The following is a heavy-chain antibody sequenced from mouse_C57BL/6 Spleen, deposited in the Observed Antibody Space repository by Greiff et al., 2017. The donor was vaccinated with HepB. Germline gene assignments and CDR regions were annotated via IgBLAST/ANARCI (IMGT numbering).Heavy chain of an antibody. CDR1: GYAFSSYW. CDR2: IYPGDGDT. V-gene: IGHV1-80*01. CDR3: ATYGSSLGYFDY. Sequence: VKLVESGAELVKPGASVKISCKASGYAFSSYWMNWVKQRPGKGLEWIGQIYPGDGDTNYNGKFKGKATLTADKSSSTAYMQLSSLTSEDSAVYFCATYGSSLGYFDYWGQGTTLTVSS. D-gene: IGHD1-1*01. J-gene: IGHJ2*01.